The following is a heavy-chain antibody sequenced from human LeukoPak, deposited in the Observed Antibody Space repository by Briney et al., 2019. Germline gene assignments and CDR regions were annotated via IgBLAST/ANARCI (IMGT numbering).Heavy chain of an antibody. D-gene: IGHD2-2*01. CDR2: IIPIFGTA. CDR1: GGTFSSYA. J-gene: IGHJ5*02. CDR3: ARDGGYCSSASCQPYNWFDP. Sequence: SVKVSCKASGGTFSSYAISWVRQAPGQGLEWMGGIIPIFGTANYAQKFQGRVTITADESTSTAYMELSSLRSEDTAVYYCARDGGYCSSASCQPYNWFDPWGQGTLVTVSS. V-gene: IGHV1-69*01.